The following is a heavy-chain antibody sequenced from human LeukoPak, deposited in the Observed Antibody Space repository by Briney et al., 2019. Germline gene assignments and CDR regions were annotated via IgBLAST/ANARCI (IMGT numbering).Heavy chain of an antibody. V-gene: IGHV3-23*01. Sequence: GGPLRLSCSASGFTLRSNWMRGVRQAPGKGLEWGSAISGNGDSTSSLNSVNGRFTISRDNSKTTLYLQMTSLRAEDTAVYYCAKDTVSEPFWSGYDSFDYWGQGTLVTVSS. CDR3: AKDTVSEPFWSGYDSFDY. D-gene: IGHD3-3*01. J-gene: IGHJ4*02. CDR1: GFTLRSNW. CDR2: ISGNGDST.